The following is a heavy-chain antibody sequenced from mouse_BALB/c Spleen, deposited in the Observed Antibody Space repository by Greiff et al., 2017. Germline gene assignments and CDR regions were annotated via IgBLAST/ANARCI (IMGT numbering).Heavy chain of an antibody. CDR1: GFTFSSFG. V-gene: IGHV5-17*02. Sequence: VQLKESGGGLVQPGGSRKLSCAASGFTFSSFGMHWVRQAPEKGLEWVAYISSGSSTIYYADTVKGRFTISRDNPKNTLFLQMTSLRSEDTAMYYCARGDDYDGFDYWGQGTTLTVSS. D-gene: IGHD2-4*01. J-gene: IGHJ2*01. CDR2: ISSGSSTI. CDR3: ARGDDYDGFDY.